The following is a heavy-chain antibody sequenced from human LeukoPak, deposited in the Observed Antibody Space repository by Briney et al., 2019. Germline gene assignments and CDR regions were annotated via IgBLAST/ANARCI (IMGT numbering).Heavy chain of an antibody. CDR1: GYTFTSYY. CDR3: ARDLFSNRYYDSSGYFIDY. D-gene: IGHD3-22*01. J-gene: IGHJ4*02. Sequence: ASVKVSCKASGYTFTSYYMHWVRQAPAQGLEWMAIINPSGGSTSYAQKFQGRVTMTRDTSTSTVYMELSSLRSEDTAVYYCARDLFSNRYYDSSGYFIDYWGQGTLVTVSS. V-gene: IGHV1-46*01. CDR2: INPSGGST.